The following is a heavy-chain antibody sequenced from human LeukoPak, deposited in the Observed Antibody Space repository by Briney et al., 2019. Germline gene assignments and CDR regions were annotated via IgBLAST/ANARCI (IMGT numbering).Heavy chain of an antibody. D-gene: IGHD3-10*01. J-gene: IGHJ4*02. V-gene: IGHV1-3*01. Sequence: ASVKVSCKASGYTFTSYAMHWVRLAPGQRLEWMGWINAGNGNTKYSQKFQGRVTITRDTSATTAYLELSSLRSEDTAVYYCAIWFGESVDYWGQETLVTVSS. CDR3: AIWFGESVDY. CDR2: INAGNGNT. CDR1: GYTFTSYA.